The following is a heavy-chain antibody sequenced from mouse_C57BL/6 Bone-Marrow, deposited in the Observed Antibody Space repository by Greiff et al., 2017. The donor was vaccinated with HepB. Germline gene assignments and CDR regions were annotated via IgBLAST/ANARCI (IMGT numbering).Heavy chain of an antibody. CDR1: GYTFTDYY. Sequence: EVQLQQSGPELVKPGASVKISCKASGYTFTDYYMNWVKQSHGKSLEWIGDINPNNGGTSYNQKFKGKATLTVDKSSSTAYMELRSLTSEDSAVYYCADGYYPYYYAMDYWGQGTSVTVSS. V-gene: IGHV1-26*01. CDR3: ADGYYPYYYAMDY. CDR2: INPNNGGT. J-gene: IGHJ4*01. D-gene: IGHD2-3*01.